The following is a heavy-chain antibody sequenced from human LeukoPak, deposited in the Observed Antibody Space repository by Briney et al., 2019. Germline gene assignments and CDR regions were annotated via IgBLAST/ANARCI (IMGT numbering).Heavy chain of an antibody. J-gene: IGHJ4*02. CDR3: ARGRVVEAANDY. CDR1: GGSISSSSYY. D-gene: IGHD2-15*01. V-gene: IGHV4-39*07. Sequence: SETLSLTCTVSGGSISSSSYYWGWIRQPPGKGLEWIGSIYYSGSTYYNPSLKSRVTISVDTSKNQFSLKLSSVTAADTAVYYCARGRVVEAANDYWGQGTLVTVSS. CDR2: IYYSGST.